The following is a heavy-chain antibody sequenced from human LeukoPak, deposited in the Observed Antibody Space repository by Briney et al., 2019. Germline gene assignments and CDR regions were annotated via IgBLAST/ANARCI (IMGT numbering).Heavy chain of an antibody. J-gene: IGHJ3*02. CDR1: GFTFNSYW. CDR3: ARGGYHHGFDI. D-gene: IGHD2-15*01. V-gene: IGHV3-74*01. CDR2: INSDGSDT. Sequence: PGGSLRLSCAASGFTFNSYWLHWVRHAPGKGVVWVSRINSDGSDTIYADPVKCRFPISRDNAKSTVYLQMNSLKAEDTAVYYCARGGYHHGFDIWGQGTMVTVSS.